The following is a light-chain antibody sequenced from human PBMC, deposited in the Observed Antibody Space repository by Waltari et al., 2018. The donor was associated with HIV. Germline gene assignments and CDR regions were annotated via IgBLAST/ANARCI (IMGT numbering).Light chain of an antibody. V-gene: IGLV1-44*01. CDR1: SSNIGSNS. J-gene: IGLJ1*01. CDR3: AVWDDSLNGV. Sequence: QSVLTQPPSASGTPGHRVTMSCSGGSSNIGSNSVNWYQHLPETSPRLLIFRNDQRPSGVPDRFSASKSGTSASLAISGLQSEDEAEYYCAVWDDSLNGVFGTGTKVTVL. CDR2: RND.